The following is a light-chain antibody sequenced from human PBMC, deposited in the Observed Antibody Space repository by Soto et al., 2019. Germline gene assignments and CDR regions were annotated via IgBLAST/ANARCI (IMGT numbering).Light chain of an antibody. V-gene: IGLV2-14*01. CDR2: KVT. CDR3: SSYTSSSTYV. CDR1: RHDVGGYYY. Sequence: QSVLTQLASVSGSPGQAITIPCNGNRHDVGGYYYVSLYQLHPAKAPHLMFCKVTKRPSGVSYSFSGYKSINTTSLTISGLQAEDEADSYCSSYTSSSTYVFGTGTKVTVL. J-gene: IGLJ1*01.